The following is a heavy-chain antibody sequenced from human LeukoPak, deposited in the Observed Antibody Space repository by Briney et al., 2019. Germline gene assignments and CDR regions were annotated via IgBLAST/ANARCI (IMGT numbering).Heavy chain of an antibody. Sequence: SETLSLTCSVSGYSISSGFYWGWIRQPPGKGLEWTGSIFHSGSTYYNPSLKSRVTISVDTSKNQFSLKLSSVTAADTAVYYCARANYYDSSGYSRGAFDIWGQGTMVTVSS. CDR1: GYSISSGFY. CDR3: ARANYYDSSGYSRGAFDI. D-gene: IGHD3-22*01. V-gene: IGHV4-38-2*02. CDR2: IFHSGST. J-gene: IGHJ3*02.